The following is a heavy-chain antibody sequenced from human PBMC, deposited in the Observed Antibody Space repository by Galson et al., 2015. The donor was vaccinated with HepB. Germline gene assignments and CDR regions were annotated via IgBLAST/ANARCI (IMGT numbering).Heavy chain of an antibody. D-gene: IGHD2-15*01. V-gene: IGHV1-18*01. CDR2: ISAHNGKT. CDR1: GYNYISYG. J-gene: IGHJ6*02. CDR3: ARDGYCSGGNCYSGEDYYYFGMDV. Sequence: SVKVSCKASGYNYISYGISWVRQAPGQGLEWMGWISAHNGKTEYAQKFQGRVTMTTDTSTSTVYMELRSLRSDDTAVYYCARDGYCSGGNCYSGEDYYYFGMDVWGQGTSVTVSS.